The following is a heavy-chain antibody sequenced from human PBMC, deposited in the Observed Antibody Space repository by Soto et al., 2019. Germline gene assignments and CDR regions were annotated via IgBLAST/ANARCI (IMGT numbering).Heavy chain of an antibody. J-gene: IGHJ4*02. V-gene: IGHV1-69*13. CDR1: GGTFSSYA. CDR3: ARGATDIVVVGAATPLDY. CDR2: FIPIFGTA. Sequence: SVKVSCKASGGTFSSYAISWVRQAPGQGLEWMGGFIPIFGTANYAQKFQGRVTITADESTSTAYMELSSLRSEDTAVYYCARGATDIVVVGAATPLDYWGQGTMGTVSS. D-gene: IGHD2-15*01.